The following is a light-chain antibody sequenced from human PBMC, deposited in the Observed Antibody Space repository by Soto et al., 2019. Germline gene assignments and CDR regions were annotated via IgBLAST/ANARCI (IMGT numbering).Light chain of an antibody. CDR2: DTN. Sequence: QAVVTQEPSVTVSPGGTVTLTCGSSTGPVTSGLYPYWFQQKPGQAPRTLIYDTNNKDSWTPARFSGSLLGGKAALTLSDAQPDDEADYYCLHSDSGVRVFGGGTKLTVL. CDR1: TGPVTSGLY. CDR3: LHSDSGVRV. J-gene: IGLJ2*01. V-gene: IGLV7-46*01.